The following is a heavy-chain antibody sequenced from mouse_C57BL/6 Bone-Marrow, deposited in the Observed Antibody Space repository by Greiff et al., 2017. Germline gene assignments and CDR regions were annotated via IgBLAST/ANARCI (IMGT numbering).Heavy chain of an antibody. Sequence: EVKLMESGGDLVKPGGSLKLSCAASGFTFSSYGMSWVRQTPDKRLEWVATISSGGSYTYYQDSVKGLFTISRDNAKNTLYLRMISLESEDTAMYYCARLFWYFDVWGTGTTVTVSS. CDR1: GFTFSSYG. CDR2: ISSGGSYT. J-gene: IGHJ1*03. CDR3: ARLFWYFDV. V-gene: IGHV5-6*01.